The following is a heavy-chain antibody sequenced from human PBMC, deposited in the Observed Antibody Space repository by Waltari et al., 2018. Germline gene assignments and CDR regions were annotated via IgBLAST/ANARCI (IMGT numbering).Heavy chain of an antibody. Sequence: QVQLQESGPGLVKPSETLSLTCTVSGGSISSYYWSWIRQPPGKGLEWIGYIYYSGSTNYNPSLKSRVTISVDTSKNQFSLKLSSVTAADTAVYYCALGGAVGALVFDYWGQGTLVTVSS. V-gene: IGHV4-59*01. CDR2: IYYSGST. D-gene: IGHD1-26*01. J-gene: IGHJ4*02. CDR1: GGSISSYY. CDR3: ALGGAVGALVFDY.